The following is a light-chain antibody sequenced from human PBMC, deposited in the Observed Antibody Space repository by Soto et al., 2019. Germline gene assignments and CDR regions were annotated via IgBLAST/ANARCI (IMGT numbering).Light chain of an antibody. V-gene: IGKV3-20*01. CDR1: QSVSSSY. Sequence: EVVLTQSPGTLSLSPGEKATIYCRTTQSVSSSYLAWYQQNPGQAPRLLIYGASSRATGIPDRFSGSGSGTDFTLTTSRLEPEDFALYFCQQYGSSPLTFGGGTKVDIK. CDR3: QQYGSSPLT. CDR2: GAS. J-gene: IGKJ4*01.